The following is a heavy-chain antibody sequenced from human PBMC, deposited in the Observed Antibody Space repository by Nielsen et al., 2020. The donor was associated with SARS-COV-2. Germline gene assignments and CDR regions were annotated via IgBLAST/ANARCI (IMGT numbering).Heavy chain of an antibody. CDR1: GFTFSNAW. J-gene: IGHJ4*02. CDR3: TRHAGVEMATITIT. Sequence: GESLKISCAASGFTFSNAWMSWVRQAPGKGLEWVGRIKSKTDGGTTDYAAPVKGRFTISRDDSKNTLYLQMNSLKTEDTAVYYCTRHAGVEMATITITWGQGTLVTVSS. CDR2: IKSKTDGGTT. D-gene: IGHD5-24*01. V-gene: IGHV3-15*01.